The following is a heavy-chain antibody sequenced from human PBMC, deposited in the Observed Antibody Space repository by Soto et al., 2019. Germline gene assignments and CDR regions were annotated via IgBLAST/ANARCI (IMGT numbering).Heavy chain of an antibody. D-gene: IGHD1-26*01. CDR2: IYYSGST. CDR1: GGSISSGGYY. CDR3: ARDGVLRDSGSYYAFDI. J-gene: IGHJ3*02. Sequence: SETLSLTCTVSGGSISSGGYYWSWIRQHPGKGLEWIGYIYYSGSTYYNPSLKSRVTISVDTSKNQFSLKLSSVTAADTAVYYCARDGVLRDSGSYYAFDIWGQGTMVTVSS. V-gene: IGHV4-31*03.